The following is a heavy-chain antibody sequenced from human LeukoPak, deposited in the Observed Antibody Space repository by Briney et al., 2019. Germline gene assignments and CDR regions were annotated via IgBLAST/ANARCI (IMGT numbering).Heavy chain of an antibody. CDR1: GFTFSNYG. CDR3: AKDPYYYDSSGYSAQPPNDY. Sequence: PGGSLRLSCSASGFTFSNYGMSWVRQAPGKGLEWVSAISGSGSNTYYADSVKGRFTISRDNSKNTLYLQMNSLRAEDTAVYYCAKDPYYYDSSGYSAQPPNDYWGQGTLVTVSS. D-gene: IGHD3-22*01. V-gene: IGHV3-23*01. J-gene: IGHJ4*02. CDR2: ISGSGSNT.